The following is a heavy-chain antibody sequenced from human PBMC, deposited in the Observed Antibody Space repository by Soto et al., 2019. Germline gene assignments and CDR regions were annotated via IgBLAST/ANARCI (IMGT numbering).Heavy chain of an antibody. CDR3: ASHSGSYSRRYYYYGMDV. J-gene: IGHJ6*02. CDR2: INPSGGST. V-gene: IGHV1-46*01. D-gene: IGHD1-26*01. Sequence: GASVKVSCKASGYTFTSYYMHWVRQAPGQGLEWMGIINPSGGSTSYAQKFQGRVTMTRDTSTSTVYMELSSLRSEDTAVYYCASHSGSYSRRYYYYGMDVWGQGTTDTVSS. CDR1: GYTFTSYY.